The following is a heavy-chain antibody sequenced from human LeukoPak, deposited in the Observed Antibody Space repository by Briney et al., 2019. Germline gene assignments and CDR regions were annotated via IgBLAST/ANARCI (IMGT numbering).Heavy chain of an antibody. V-gene: IGHV3-23*01. CDR2: ISGSGGST. D-gene: IGHD3-16*02. CDR1: GFTFSSYA. Sequence: GGSLRLSCAASGFTFSSYAMSWVRQAPGKGLEWVSAISGSGGSTYYADSVKGRFTISRDNSKNTLYLQMNNLRAEDTAIYFCASYIWGSYRYFDYWGQGTLVTVSS. J-gene: IGHJ4*02. CDR3: ASYIWGSYRYFDY.